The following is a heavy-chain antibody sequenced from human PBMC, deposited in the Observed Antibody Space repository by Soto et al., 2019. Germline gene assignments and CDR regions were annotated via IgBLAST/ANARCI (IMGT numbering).Heavy chain of an antibody. D-gene: IGHD3-16*01. CDR3: PTTPQDKFGEMEY. J-gene: IGHJ4*02. V-gene: IGHV4-4*02. CDR2: IYHTGPT. CDR1: SVSISSSYW. Sequence: QLQESGPGLVKPSGTLSLTCAVSSVSISSSYWWSWVRQPPGKGLEWIGEIYHTGPTNYNPSLKSRSPLPVNKSKTPFSLTWNFLTAQEPAGYYGPTTPQDKFGEMEYWAQGTLATV.